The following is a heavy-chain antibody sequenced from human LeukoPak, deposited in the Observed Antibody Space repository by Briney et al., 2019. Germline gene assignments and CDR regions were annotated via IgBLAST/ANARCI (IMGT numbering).Heavy chain of an antibody. D-gene: IGHD3-10*01. J-gene: IGHJ4*02. Sequence: GGSVRLSCAASGFTFSRYAMHWVRQGPGKGLEWVAYIAHHGSNTYYADSVKGRFTISRDNSKRTLYLQMNSLRGDDTAVYYCAKDGSWSCTDWGQGTLVTVSS. CDR2: IAHHGSNT. V-gene: IGHV3-30*02. CDR1: GFTFSRYA. CDR3: AKDGSWSCTD.